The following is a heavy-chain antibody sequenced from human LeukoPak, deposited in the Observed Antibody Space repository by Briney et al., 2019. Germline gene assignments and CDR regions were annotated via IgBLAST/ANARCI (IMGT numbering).Heavy chain of an antibody. V-gene: IGHV3-23*01. CDR2: ISGSGGST. J-gene: IGHJ4*02. D-gene: IGHD6-13*01. Sequence: PGGSLRLSCAASGFTFSDYYMSWIRQAPGKGLEWVAAISGSGGSTYYADSVKGRFTISRDNYKNALYLQMNSLRVEDTAVYYCAKVMWQQLVGGLDYWGQGTLVTVSS. CDR3: AKVMWQQLVGGLDY. CDR1: GFTFSDYY.